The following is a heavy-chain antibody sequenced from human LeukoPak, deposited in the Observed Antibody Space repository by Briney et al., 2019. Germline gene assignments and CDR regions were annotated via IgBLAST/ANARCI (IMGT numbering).Heavy chain of an antibody. CDR2: INQDGSEK. Sequence: GGSLRLSCAAYEFTFNTYGMTWVRQAPGKGLEWVATINQDGSEKYYVDSVKGRFTISRDNSKNTLYLQMNSLRAEDTAVYYCAKDLSYYGSGSYDAFDIWGQGTMVTVSS. J-gene: IGHJ3*02. D-gene: IGHD3-10*01. CDR3: AKDLSYYGSGSYDAFDI. CDR1: EFTFNTYG. V-gene: IGHV3-7*01.